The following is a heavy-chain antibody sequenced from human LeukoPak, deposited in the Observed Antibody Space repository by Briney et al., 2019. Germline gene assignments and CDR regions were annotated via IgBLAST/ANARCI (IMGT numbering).Heavy chain of an antibody. CDR3: ARGAGWLYD. V-gene: IGHV1-69*06. CDR1: GYTFTSYD. CDR2: IIPMIATA. D-gene: IGHD3-22*01. J-gene: IGHJ4*02. Sequence: ASVKVSCKASGYTFTSYDINWVRQAPGQGLEWLGGIIPMIATASYSQKFQGRVSINADKSTNTVYMELSSLKLEDTAVYYCARGAGWLYDWGQGTLVIVSS.